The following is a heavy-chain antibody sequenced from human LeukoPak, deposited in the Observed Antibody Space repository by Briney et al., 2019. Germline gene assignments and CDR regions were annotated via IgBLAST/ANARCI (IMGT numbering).Heavy chain of an antibody. V-gene: IGHV1-3*01. CDR2: INAGNGNT. J-gene: IGHJ3*02. CDR3: ATYCGGDCDDAFDI. Sequence: ASVKVSCKASGYTFTSYAMHWVRQAPGQRLEWMGWINAGNGNTKYSQKFQGRVTITRDTSASTAYMELSSLRSEDTAVYYCATYCGGDCDDAFDIWGQGTMVTVSS. CDR1: GYTFTSYA. D-gene: IGHD2-21*02.